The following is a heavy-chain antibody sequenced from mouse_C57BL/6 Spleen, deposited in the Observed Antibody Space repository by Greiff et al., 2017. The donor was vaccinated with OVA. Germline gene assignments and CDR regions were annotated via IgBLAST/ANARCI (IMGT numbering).Heavy chain of an antibody. CDR2: ISDGGSYT. Sequence: EVNLVESGGGLVKPGGSLKLSCAASGFTFSSYAMSWVRQTPEKRLEWVATISDGGSYTYYPDNVKGRFTISRDNAKNNLYLQMSHLKSEDTAMYYCARDLTMVTTGYFDVWGTGTTVTVSS. J-gene: IGHJ1*03. D-gene: IGHD2-2*01. CDR1: GFTFSSYA. V-gene: IGHV5-4*01. CDR3: ARDLTMVTTGYFDV.